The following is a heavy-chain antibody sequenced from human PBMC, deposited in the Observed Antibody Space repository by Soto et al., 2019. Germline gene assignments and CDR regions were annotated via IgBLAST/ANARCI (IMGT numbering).Heavy chain of an antibody. V-gene: IGHV5-51*01. CDR3: ARQGGCSGGSCPSNWFDP. CDR2: IYPGDSDT. CDR1: GYSFTSYW. D-gene: IGHD2-15*01. Sequence: PGESLKISCKGSGYSFTSYWIGWVRQMPGKGLEWMGIIYPGDSDTRYSPSFQGQVTISADKSISTAYLQWCSLKASDTAMYYCARQGGCSGGSCPSNWFDPWGQGTLVTVSS. J-gene: IGHJ5*02.